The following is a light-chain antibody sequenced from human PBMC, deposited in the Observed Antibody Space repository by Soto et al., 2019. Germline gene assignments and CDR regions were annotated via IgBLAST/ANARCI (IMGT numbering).Light chain of an antibody. CDR2: DNG. CDR3: GTWDNSLSAV. Sequence: QSVLTQPPSVSAAPGQKVTIFCSGSSSNVGSNYVSWYQQLPGTAPKLLIYDNGKRSSGIPDRFSGSQSGTSATLGITGLQTGDEADYYCGTWDNSLSAVFGGGTKLTVL. V-gene: IGLV1-51*01. J-gene: IGLJ2*01. CDR1: SSNVGSNY.